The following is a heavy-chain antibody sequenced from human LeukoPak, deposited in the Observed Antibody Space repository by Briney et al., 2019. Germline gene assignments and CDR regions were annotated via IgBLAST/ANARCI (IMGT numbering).Heavy chain of an antibody. D-gene: IGHD1-26*01. CDR3: AKDHEVGATEGYYFDY. CDR1: GFTFSSYA. V-gene: IGHV3-23*01. Sequence: GGSLRLSCAASGFTFSSYAMSWVRQAPRKGLEWVSAISGSGGSTYYADSVKGRFTISRDNSKNTLYLQMNSLRAEDTAVYYCAKDHEVGATEGYYFDYWGQGTLVTVSS. J-gene: IGHJ4*02. CDR2: ISGSGGST.